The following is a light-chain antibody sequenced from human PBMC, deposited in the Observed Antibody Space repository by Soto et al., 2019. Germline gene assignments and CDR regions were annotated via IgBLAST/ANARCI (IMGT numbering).Light chain of an antibody. CDR3: QQYSSYPLT. CDR2: KTS. J-gene: IGKJ4*01. Sequence: DIQMSQSPSTLSASVGGRVTITCRASQGTGDWLAWYQQKPGKAPKLLIYKTSTLEGGVPSRFSGSGSETEFTLTISSLQPDDFATYYCQQYSSYPLTFGGGTKV. V-gene: IGKV1-5*03. CDR1: QGTGDW.